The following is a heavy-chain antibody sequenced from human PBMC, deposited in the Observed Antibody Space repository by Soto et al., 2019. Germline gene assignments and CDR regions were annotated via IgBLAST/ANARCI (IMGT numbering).Heavy chain of an antibody. D-gene: IGHD2-21*01. J-gene: IGHJ4*02. CDR3: ARDQGDCGPLDYFDY. V-gene: IGHV4-31*03. CDR2: IYYNGTT. Sequence: PSETLSLTCTVSGGSISSPNFYWSWIRQHPGKGLEWIGHIYYNGTTYYNPTLKSRVSISVDTSKNQFSLKLSSVTAADTAVYYCARDQGDCGPLDYFDYWGQGTLVTVSS. CDR1: GGSISSPNFY.